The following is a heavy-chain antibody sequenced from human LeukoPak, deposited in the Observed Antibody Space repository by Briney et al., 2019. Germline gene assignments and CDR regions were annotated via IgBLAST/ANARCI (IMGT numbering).Heavy chain of an antibody. V-gene: IGHV3-30*18. CDR1: GFTFSSYG. CDR2: ISYDGSNK. D-gene: IGHD3-10*01. CDR3: AKDYYGSGATPEA. J-gene: IGHJ5*02. Sequence: PGGSLRLSCAPFGFTFSSYGMHWVRQAPGKGLEWVADISYDGSNKYYADSVKGRFTVSRGNSKNTLYLQMNSLRVEDTAVYYCAKDYYGSGATPEAWGQGTLVTVSS.